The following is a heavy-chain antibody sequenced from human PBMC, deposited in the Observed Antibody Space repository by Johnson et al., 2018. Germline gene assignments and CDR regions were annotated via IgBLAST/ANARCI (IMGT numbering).Heavy chain of an antibody. CDR2: ISWNSGSI. V-gene: IGHV3-9*01. D-gene: IGHD3-22*01. CDR3: AKDIGSSGRSGYFQH. J-gene: IGHJ1*01. Sequence: VQLVESGGGLVQPGRSLRLSCAASGFTFDDYGMHWVRQAPGKGLEWVSGISWNSGSIGYADSVKGRFTISRDNAKNSLYLQMNSLRAEDTALYYCAKDIGSSGRSGYFQHWGQGTLVTVSS. CDR1: GFTFDDYG.